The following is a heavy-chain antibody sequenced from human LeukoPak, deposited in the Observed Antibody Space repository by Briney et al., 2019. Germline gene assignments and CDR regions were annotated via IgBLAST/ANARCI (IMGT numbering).Heavy chain of an antibody. D-gene: IGHD4-17*01. Sequence: SETLSLTCTVSGVSIRSYYWSWIRQPPGKGLEWIGYISYSGSTNYNPSLKSRVTISVDTSKNQFSLNLSSVTAADTAVYYCARGDYPYSFDPWGRGTLVTVSS. CDR3: ARGDYPYSFDP. CDR1: GVSIRSYY. CDR2: ISYSGST. V-gene: IGHV4-59*01. J-gene: IGHJ5*02.